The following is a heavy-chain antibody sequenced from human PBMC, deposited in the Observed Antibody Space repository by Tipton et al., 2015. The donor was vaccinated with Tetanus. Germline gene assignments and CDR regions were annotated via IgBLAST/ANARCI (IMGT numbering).Heavy chain of an antibody. J-gene: IGHJ4*02. Sequence: VQLVQSGAEVKKPGESLKISCKASGYDFNYYWIGWVRQMPGKGLEWMGLIYPDDSDTRYSPSFQGQVTFSADESISTAYLQWSSLKASDTAIYYCASFSDGYFDYWGQGTLVTVSS. CDR3: ASFSDGYFDY. V-gene: IGHV5-51*01. CDR1: GYDFNYYW. D-gene: IGHD2-15*01. CDR2: IYPDDSDT.